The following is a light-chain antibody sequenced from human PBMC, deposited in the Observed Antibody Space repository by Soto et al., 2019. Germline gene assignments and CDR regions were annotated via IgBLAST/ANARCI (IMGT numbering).Light chain of an antibody. CDR1: QSVSSN. CDR2: DTS. J-gene: IGKJ2*01. Sequence: EVVMTQSPATLSLSPGERATLSCRASQSVSSNLVWYLQNPGQAPRLLIYDTSTRATNVPARFSGSGSETEFTLTISGLQSEDFGIYYCHHYNNWPPRNTFGQGTKLEIK. V-gene: IGKV3-15*01. CDR3: HHYNNWPPRNT.